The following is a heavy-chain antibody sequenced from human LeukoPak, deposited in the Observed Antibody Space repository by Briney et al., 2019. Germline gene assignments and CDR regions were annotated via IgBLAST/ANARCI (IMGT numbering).Heavy chain of an antibody. V-gene: IGHV4-59*01. CDR1: GGSLSGFY. CDR2: IYYSGTI. J-gene: IGHJ4*02. CDR3: ARGGRAVAGIGY. D-gene: IGHD6-19*01. Sequence: KASETLSLTCTVSGGSLSGFYWSWIRQPPGKGLEWIGYIYYSGTINYNPSLKSRVTLSVDTSKDHFSLKLGSVTAADTGVYYCARGGRAVAGIGYWGQGTLVTVSS.